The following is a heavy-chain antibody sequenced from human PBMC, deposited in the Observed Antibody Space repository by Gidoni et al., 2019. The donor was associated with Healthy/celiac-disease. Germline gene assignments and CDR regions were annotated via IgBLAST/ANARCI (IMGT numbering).Heavy chain of an antibody. D-gene: IGHD2-15*01. CDR3: AKVGYCSGGSCYSDAFDI. J-gene: IGHJ3*02. V-gene: IGHV3-30*18. Sequence: QVQLVESGGGVVHPGRSLRLSCAASGFTFSRYCIHWVRQAPGQGLECVAVISYDGSNKYYADSVKGRFTISRDNSKNTLYLQMNRLRAEDTGVYYCAKVGYCSGGSCYSDAFDIWGQGTMVTVSS. CDR2: ISYDGSNK. CDR1: GFTFSRYC.